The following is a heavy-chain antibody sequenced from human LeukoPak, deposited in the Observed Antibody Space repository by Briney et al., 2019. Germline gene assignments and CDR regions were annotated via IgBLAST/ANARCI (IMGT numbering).Heavy chain of an antibody. CDR2: ISSSTSYI. CDR1: GFTFSSYN. CDR3: ARAGGSTVSHSDY. J-gene: IGHJ4*02. Sequence: TGGSLRLSCAASGFTFSSYNMNWIRQAPGKGLEWVSSISSSTSYIYYADSVKGRFTISKDNAKNSLYLQMNSLRAEDTAVYYCARAGGSTVSHSDYWGQGTLVTVSS. V-gene: IGHV3-21*01. D-gene: IGHD4-17*01.